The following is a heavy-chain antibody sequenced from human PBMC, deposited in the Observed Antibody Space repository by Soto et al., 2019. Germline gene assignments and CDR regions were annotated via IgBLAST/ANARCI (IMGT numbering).Heavy chain of an antibody. Sequence: PGGSLRLSCAASGFTFSSYAMSWVRQAPGKGLEWVSAIRGSGGSTDYADSVKGRFTISRDNSENTLYLQMNSLRAEDTAVYYCATDSSSWFFDYWGQGTLVTVSS. J-gene: IGHJ4*02. CDR1: GFTFSSYA. D-gene: IGHD6-13*01. V-gene: IGHV3-23*01. CDR2: IRGSGGST. CDR3: ATDSSSWFFDY.